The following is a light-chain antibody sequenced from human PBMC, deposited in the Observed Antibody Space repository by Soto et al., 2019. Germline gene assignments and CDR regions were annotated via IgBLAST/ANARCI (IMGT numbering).Light chain of an antibody. Sequence: DIQMTQSPSTLSASVGDRVTITCRASQSISNWLAWYQQKPGKAPKLLIYKASTLESGVSSRFSGSGSGTEFTLTISSLQPDDFATYYCQQYNSYSRTFGQGTKVEIK. CDR1: QSISNW. CDR2: KAS. CDR3: QQYNSYSRT. V-gene: IGKV1-5*03. J-gene: IGKJ1*01.